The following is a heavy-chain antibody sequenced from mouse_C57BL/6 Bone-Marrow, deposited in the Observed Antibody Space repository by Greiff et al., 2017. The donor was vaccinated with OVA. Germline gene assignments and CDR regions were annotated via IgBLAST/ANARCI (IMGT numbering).Heavy chain of an antibody. CDR3: ARNYYGSSYRFAY. Sequence: QVQLQQSGPELVKPGASVKISCKASGYAFSSSWMNWVKQRPGKGLEWIGRIYPGDGDTNYNGKFKGKATLTADKSSSTAYMQLSSLTSEDSAVYFCARNYYGSSYRFAYWGQGTLVTVSA. V-gene: IGHV1-82*01. D-gene: IGHD1-1*01. CDR1: GYAFSSSW. CDR2: IYPGDGDT. J-gene: IGHJ3*01.